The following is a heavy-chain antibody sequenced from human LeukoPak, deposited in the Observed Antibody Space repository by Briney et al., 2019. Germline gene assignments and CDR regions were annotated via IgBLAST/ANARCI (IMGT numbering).Heavy chain of an antibody. CDR3: ARGLLPYHEDLYYYYGMDV. J-gene: IGHJ6*02. V-gene: IGHV1-69*13. CDR1: GYTFTSYD. D-gene: IGHD3-22*01. CDR2: IIPIFGTA. Sequence: SVKVSCKASGYTFTSYDINWVRQATGQGLEWMGGIIPIFGTANYAQKFQGRVTITADESTSTAYMELSSLRSEDTAVYYCARGLLPYHEDLYYYYGMDVWGQGTTVTVSS.